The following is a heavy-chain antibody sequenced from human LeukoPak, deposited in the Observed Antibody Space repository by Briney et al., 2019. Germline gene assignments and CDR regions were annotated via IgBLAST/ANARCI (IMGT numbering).Heavy chain of an antibody. CDR1: GYSISNGYY. CDR3: ARGPPPDFDY. CDR2: IHPSGNT. V-gene: IGHV4-38-2*02. J-gene: IGHJ4*02. Sequence: PSETLSLTCTVSGYSISNGYYWGWIRQPPGKGLEWIGRIHPSGNTNYNPSLKRRVTLSVDTSKNQLSLNLSSVTAADTAVYYCARGPPPDFDYWGRGTLVTVSS.